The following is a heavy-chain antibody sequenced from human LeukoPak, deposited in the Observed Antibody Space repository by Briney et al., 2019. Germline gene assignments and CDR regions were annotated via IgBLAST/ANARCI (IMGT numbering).Heavy chain of an antibody. CDR2: ISYDGSNK. CDR3: ARDDDHGEFEYYHGMDV. Sequence: PGGSLRLSCAASGFTFSSYAMHWVRQAPGKGLEWVAVISYDGSNKYYADSVEGRFTISRDNSKNTLYLQMNSLRAEDTAVYYCARDDDHGEFEYYHGMDVWGQGTTVTVSS. CDR1: GFTFSSYA. V-gene: IGHV3-30*14. D-gene: IGHD3-10*01. J-gene: IGHJ6*02.